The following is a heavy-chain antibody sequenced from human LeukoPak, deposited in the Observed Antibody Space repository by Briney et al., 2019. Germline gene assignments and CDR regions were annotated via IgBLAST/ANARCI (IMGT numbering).Heavy chain of an antibody. J-gene: IGHJ4*02. D-gene: IGHD2-8*01. CDR1: GYTFSGYY. Sequence: ASVKVSCKTSGYTFSGYYIHWVRQAPGQGLEWLGRIDPKSGGTSFAHNFRGRVTMTTDTSISTVYMDLSSLRSDDTAVYYCARDSRVSADYWGQGTLVTVSS. V-gene: IGHV1-2*06. CDR2: IDPKSGGT. CDR3: ARDSRVSADY.